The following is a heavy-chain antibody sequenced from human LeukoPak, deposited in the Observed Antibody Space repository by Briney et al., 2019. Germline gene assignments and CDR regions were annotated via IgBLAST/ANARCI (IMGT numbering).Heavy chain of an antibody. CDR3: AKASSGYDFWSGYYIPHFDY. CDR2: SSGSGGST. Sequence: PGGSLRLSCAASGFTFSSYAMSSVRRAPGKGLEWVSASSGSGGSTYYADSVKGRFTISRDNSKNTLYLQMNSLRAEDTAVYYCAKASSGYDFWSGYYIPHFDYWGQGTLVTVSS. CDR1: GFTFSSYA. V-gene: IGHV3-23*01. D-gene: IGHD3-3*01. J-gene: IGHJ4*02.